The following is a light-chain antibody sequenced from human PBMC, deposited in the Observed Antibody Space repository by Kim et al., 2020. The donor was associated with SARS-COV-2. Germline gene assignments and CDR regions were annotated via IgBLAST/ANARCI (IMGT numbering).Light chain of an antibody. CDR3: AAWDDRLSGRV. V-gene: IGLV1-47*01. CDR2: VNN. CDR1: SSNIEKNY. J-gene: IGLJ3*02. Sequence: QSVLTQPPSASGTPGQRVTISCSGSSSNIEKNYVYWYQQVPGTAPKVLIYVNNQRPSGVPDRFSGSKSGTSASLAISGVRSEDEADYYCAAWDDRLSGRVFGGGTQLTVL.